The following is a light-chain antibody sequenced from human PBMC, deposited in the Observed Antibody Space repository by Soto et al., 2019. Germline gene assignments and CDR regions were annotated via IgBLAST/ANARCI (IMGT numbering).Light chain of an antibody. CDR3: QHYNSCST. CDR1: QTISSW. J-gene: IGKJ5*01. CDR2: KAS. V-gene: IGKV1-5*03. Sequence: DIQMTQSPSTLSGSVGDRVTITCRASQTISSWLAWYQQKPGKAPKLLIYKASTLKSGVPSRFSGSGSGTEFTLPISSLQPDDFATYYCQHYNSCSTFGQGTRLEIK.